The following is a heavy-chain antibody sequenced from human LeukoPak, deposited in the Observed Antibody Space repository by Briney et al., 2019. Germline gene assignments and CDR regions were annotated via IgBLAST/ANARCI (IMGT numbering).Heavy chain of an antibody. V-gene: IGHV3-66*04. CDR2: IYTGGST. CDR1: GFTVSSNY. J-gene: IGHJ4*02. D-gene: IGHD1-26*01. CDR3: ARQSSGSSFDY. Sequence: GGSLRLSCTASGFTVSSNYISWVRQAPGKGLEWASIIYTGGSTYYADSVKGRFTISRDNSKNTLYLQMNSLRAEDTAVYYCARQSSGSSFDYWGQGTLVTVSS.